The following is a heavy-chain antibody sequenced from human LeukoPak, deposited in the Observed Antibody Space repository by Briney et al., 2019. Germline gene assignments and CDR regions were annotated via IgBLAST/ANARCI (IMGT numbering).Heavy chain of an antibody. CDR2: ISAYNGNT. D-gene: IGHD6-19*01. Sequence: ASVKVSCKASGYTFTSYGISWVRQAPGQGLEWMGWISAYNGNTNYAQKLQGRVTMTTDTSTSTAYMELRSLRSDDTAVYYCAKGPAVAGTGALDYWGQGTLVTVSS. J-gene: IGHJ4*02. CDR1: GYTFTSYG. CDR3: AKGPAVAGTGALDY. V-gene: IGHV1-18*01.